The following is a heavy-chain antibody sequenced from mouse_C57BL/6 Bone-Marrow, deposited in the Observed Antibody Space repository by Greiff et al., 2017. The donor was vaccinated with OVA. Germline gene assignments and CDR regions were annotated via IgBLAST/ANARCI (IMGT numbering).Heavy chain of an antibody. CDR3: ARLWLRRGYYAMDY. CDR1: GYTFTSYW. V-gene: IGHV1-52*01. D-gene: IGHD2-2*01. Sequence: QVQLQQSGAELVRPGSSVKLSCKASGYTFTSYWMHWVKQRPIQGLEWIGNIDPSDSETHYNQKFKDKATLTVDKSSSTAYMQLSSLTSEDSAVYYCARLWLRRGYYAMDYWGQGTSVTVSS. CDR2: IDPSDSET. J-gene: IGHJ4*01.